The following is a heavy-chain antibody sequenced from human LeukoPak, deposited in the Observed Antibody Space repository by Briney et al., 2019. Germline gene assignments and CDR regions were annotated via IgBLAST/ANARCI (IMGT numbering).Heavy chain of an antibody. V-gene: IGHV3-66*01. CDR1: GFTVSSNY. J-gene: IGHJ6*03. CDR3: AGAPHGDFVVFPPRDV. Sequence: GGSLRLSCAASGFTVSSNYMSWVRQAPGKGLEWVSVIYSGGSTYYADSVKGRFTISRDNSKNTLYLQMNSLRAEDTAVYYCAGAPHGDFVVFPPRDVGGKGPRFTIPS. D-gene: IGHD2-15*01. CDR2: IYSGGST.